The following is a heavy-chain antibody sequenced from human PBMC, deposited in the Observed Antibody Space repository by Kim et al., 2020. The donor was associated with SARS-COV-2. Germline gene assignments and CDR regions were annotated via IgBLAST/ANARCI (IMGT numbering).Heavy chain of an antibody. V-gene: IGHV1-2*02. J-gene: IGHJ4*02. Sequence: NPKSGGTNYAQTLQGRVTMTRDTSISTAYMELSRLRSDDTAVYYCARADYWGQGTLVTVSS. CDR2: NPKSGGT. CDR3: ARADY.